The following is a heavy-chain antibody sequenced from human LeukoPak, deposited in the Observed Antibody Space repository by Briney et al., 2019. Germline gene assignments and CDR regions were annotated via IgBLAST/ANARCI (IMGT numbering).Heavy chain of an antibody. Sequence: QPGGSLRLSCAASGFTFSSSGMHWVRQAPGKGLEWVAFISYDGGNTDYADSVKGRFTIPRDNSKNTLYLQMNSLRAEDTAVYYCAKDSLSYSSGWYNLGYFDYWGQGTLVTVSS. V-gene: IGHV3-30*18. CDR2: ISYDGGNT. CDR1: GFTFSSSG. D-gene: IGHD6-19*01. CDR3: AKDSLSYSSGWYNLGYFDY. J-gene: IGHJ4*02.